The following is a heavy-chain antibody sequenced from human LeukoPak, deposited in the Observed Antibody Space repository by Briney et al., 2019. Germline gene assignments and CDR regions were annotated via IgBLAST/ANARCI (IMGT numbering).Heavy chain of an antibody. Sequence: ASVTVSFTASGYTFTIYDINWVRQAPGQGLEWMGWMNPNSGNTGYAQKFQGRVTMTRNTSISTAYMELSSLRSEDTAVYYCARVGRYYDSSGYYYDYWGQGTLVTVSS. J-gene: IGHJ4*02. V-gene: IGHV1-8*01. CDR3: ARVGRYYDSSGYYYDY. CDR1: GYTFTIYD. CDR2: MNPNSGNT. D-gene: IGHD3-22*01.